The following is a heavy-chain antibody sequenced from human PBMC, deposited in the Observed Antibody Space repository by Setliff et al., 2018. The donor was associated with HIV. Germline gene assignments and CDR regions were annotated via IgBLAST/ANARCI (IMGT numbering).Heavy chain of an antibody. CDR1: GPSVSSTDYY. Sequence: SETLSLTCTVAGPSVSSTDYYWGRIRLPPGKGLECIASIHHSGSTWYNPSLKRRVTISADLSKNQFSLKLFSVTAADTAIYYCARPSFGIGGGSIFDSWGQGTLVTVSS. CDR2: IHHSGST. CDR3: ARPSFGIGGGSIFDS. J-gene: IGHJ4*02. D-gene: IGHD3-3*01. V-gene: IGHV4-39*01.